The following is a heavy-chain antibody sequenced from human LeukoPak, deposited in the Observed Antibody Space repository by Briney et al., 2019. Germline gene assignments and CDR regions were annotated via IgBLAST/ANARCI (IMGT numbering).Heavy chain of an antibody. V-gene: IGHV3-21*01. CDR2: ISSSSSYI. Sequence: GGSLRLSCAASGFTFSSYSMDWVRQAPGKGLEWVSSISSSSSYIYYADSVKGRFTISRDNAKNSLYLQMNSLRAEDTAVYYCARDLGSYQDYWGQGTLVTVSS. J-gene: IGHJ4*02. CDR1: GFTFSSYS. CDR3: ARDLGSYQDY. D-gene: IGHD5-18*01.